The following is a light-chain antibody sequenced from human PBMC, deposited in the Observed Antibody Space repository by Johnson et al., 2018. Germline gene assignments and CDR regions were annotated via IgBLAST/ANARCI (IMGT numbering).Light chain of an antibody. V-gene: IGLV1-51*02. CDR2: ENN. CDR1: SSNIGNNY. CDR3: GTWDSSLSAGNV. Sequence: QSVLTQPPSVSAAPGQKVTISCSVSSSNIGNNYVSWYQQLPGTAPKLLIYENNKRPSGIPDRFSGSKSGTSATLGITGLQTGDEADYYCGTWDSSLSAGNVFGTGTEVTVL. J-gene: IGLJ1*01.